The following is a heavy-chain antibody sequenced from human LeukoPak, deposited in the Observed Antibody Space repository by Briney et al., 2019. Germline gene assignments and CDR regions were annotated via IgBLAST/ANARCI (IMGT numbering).Heavy chain of an antibody. Sequence: SETLSLTCTVSGGSISSGSYYWSWIRQPAGKELEWIGRIYTSGSTNYNPSLKSRVTISVDTSKNQFFLKLSSVTAADAAVYYCARDYYDSSGYYHGGYWGQGTLVTVSS. CDR3: ARDYYDSSGYYHGGY. V-gene: IGHV4-61*02. D-gene: IGHD3-22*01. CDR1: GGSISSGSYY. J-gene: IGHJ4*02. CDR2: IYTSGST.